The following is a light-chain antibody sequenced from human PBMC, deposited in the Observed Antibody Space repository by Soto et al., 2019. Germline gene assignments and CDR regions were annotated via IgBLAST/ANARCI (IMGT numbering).Light chain of an antibody. CDR2: EVS. Sequence: SVLTQPASVSGSPGQSITISCTGTSGDVGGYYYVSWYQQLPGKAPKLMISEVSNRPSGVSNRFSGSKSGNTASLTISGLQAEDEADYYCSSYTAGGTIFGTGTKVIVL. CDR1: SGDVGGYYY. CDR3: SSYTAGGTI. V-gene: IGLV2-14*01. J-gene: IGLJ1*01.